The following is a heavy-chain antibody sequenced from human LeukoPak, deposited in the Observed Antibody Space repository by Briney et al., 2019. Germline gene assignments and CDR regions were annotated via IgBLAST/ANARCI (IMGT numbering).Heavy chain of an antibody. CDR1: GFTFSSYW. V-gene: IGHV3-7*01. J-gene: IGHJ6*03. CDR2: INQDGSEK. Sequence: PGGSLRPSCAASGFTFSSYWMSWVRQAPGKGLECVANINQDGSEKYHVDSVKGRFTISRDNAKNSLYLQMNSLRAEDTALFFCARAFSSSWNYYYMDVWGKGTTVTVSS. D-gene: IGHD6-6*01. CDR3: ARAFSSSWNYYYMDV.